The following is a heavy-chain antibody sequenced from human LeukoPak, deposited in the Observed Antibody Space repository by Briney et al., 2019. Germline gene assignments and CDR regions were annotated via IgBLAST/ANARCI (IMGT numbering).Heavy chain of an antibody. V-gene: IGHV3-48*03. J-gene: IGHJ4*02. D-gene: IGHD3-3*01. CDR2: LSSSGSAF. Sequence: PGGSLRLSCEDSGFTFRSYEMNWVRQAPGKGLEWIAYLSSSGSAFSYADSVKGRFTTARDNAKNSVYLEMNSLRADDTAVYYCARSARLMKGVVEVTALDYWGQGTLVTVSS. CDR3: ARSARLMKGVVEVTALDY. CDR1: GFTFRSYE.